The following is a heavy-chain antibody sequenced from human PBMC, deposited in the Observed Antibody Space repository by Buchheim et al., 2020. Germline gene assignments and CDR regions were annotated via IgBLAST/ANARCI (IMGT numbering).Heavy chain of an antibody. CDR2: IFYSGST. Sequence: QVQLQESGPGLVKPSETLSLTCSVSGDSLNSYYWCWIRQPPGKELEWLGYIFYSGSTYYRPSLRSRAFISVDTSRKRVSLWLRSVTAADTAVYYCARGRRNYSRGWFDPWGQGT. CDR3: ARGRRNYSRGWFDP. V-gene: IGHV4-59*01. J-gene: IGHJ5*01. D-gene: IGHD6-13*01. CDR1: GDSLNSYY.